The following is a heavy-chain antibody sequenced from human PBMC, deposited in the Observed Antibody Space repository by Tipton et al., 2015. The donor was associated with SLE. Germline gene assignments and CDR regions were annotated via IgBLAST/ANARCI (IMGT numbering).Heavy chain of an antibody. V-gene: IGHV3-23*01. CDR2: ISGSGGST. CDR3: AKRGYEIVGGTRLEY. Sequence: SLRLSCAASGFTFSNYAMTWVRQAPGKGLEWVSVISGSGGSTYYADSVKGRFTISRDNSKSTLYLQLNSLRAEDTAVYYCAKRGYEIVGGTRLEYWGPGALVTVSS. J-gene: IGHJ4*02. CDR1: GFTFSNYA. D-gene: IGHD1-26*01.